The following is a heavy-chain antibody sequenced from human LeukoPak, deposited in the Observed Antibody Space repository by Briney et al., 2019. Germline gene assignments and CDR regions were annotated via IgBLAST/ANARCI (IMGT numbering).Heavy chain of an antibody. CDR3: ASFGQLYAFDF. CDR1: GGSISSYY. Sequence: PSETLSLTCTVSGGSISSYYWSWVRQPAGKGLEWVGRIYASGNTNYNPSLKGRVTMTVDTSKNQFSLNLSSVTAADSAVYYCASFGQLYAFDFWGQGTTVIVSS. V-gene: IGHV4-4*07. CDR2: IYASGNT. J-gene: IGHJ3*01. D-gene: IGHD3-10*01.